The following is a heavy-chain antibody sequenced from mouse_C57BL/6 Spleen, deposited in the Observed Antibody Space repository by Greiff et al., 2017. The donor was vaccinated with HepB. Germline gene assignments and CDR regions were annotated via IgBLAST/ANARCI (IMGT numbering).Heavy chain of an antibody. Sequence: QVQLKQSGPELVKPGASVKISCKASGYAFSSSWMNWVKQRPGKGLEWIGRIYPGDGDTNYNGKFKGKATLTADKSSSTAYMQLSSLTSEDSAVYIWARPMVTRGDYAMDYWGQGTSVTVSS. J-gene: IGHJ4*01. V-gene: IGHV1-82*01. D-gene: IGHD2-2*01. CDR2: IYPGDGDT. CDR3: ARPMVTRGDYAMDY. CDR1: GYAFSSSW.